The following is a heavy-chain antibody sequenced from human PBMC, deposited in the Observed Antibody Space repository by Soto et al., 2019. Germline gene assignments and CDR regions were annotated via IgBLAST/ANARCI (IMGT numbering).Heavy chain of an antibody. D-gene: IGHD3-3*01. J-gene: IGHJ4*02. V-gene: IGHV3-33*01. CDR1: GGTCSSYG. CDR2: IWDDGSNK. CDR3: ARGLYDFWNFFDY. Sequence: SRRLSYTATGGTCSSYGVHWGRPAQGKGVEWVEVIWDDGSNKYYAESVKGRFTIYRDNSKNTLYLQMNSVRDEDTAVYYCARGLYDFWNFFDYWGQGTLVTVSS.